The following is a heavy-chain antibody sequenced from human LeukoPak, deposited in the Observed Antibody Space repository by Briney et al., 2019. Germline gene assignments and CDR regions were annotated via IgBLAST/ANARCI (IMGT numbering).Heavy chain of an antibody. Sequence: QPGRSLRLSCAASGFTFSSYGMHWVRQAPGKGLEWVAVISYDGSNKYYADSVKGRFTISRDNSKNTLYLQMNSLRAEDTAVYYCAKSPREMTEYFQHWGQGTLVTVSS. CDR1: GFTFSSYG. CDR2: ISYDGSNK. J-gene: IGHJ1*01. V-gene: IGHV3-30*18. CDR3: AKSPREMTEYFQH.